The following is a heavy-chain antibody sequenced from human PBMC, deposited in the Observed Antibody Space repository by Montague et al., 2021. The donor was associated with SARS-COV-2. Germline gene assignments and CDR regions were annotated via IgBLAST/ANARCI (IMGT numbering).Heavy chain of an antibody. CDR2: IYHSGST. CDR3: AREQFGDFWSGYYNSYFDY. J-gene: IGHJ4*03. CDR1: GGSISSYY. Sequence: SETLSLTCTVYGGSISSYYWSWIRQPPGKGLEWIGYIYHSGSTNYNPSLKSRVTISVDTSKDQFSLKLSSVTAADTAVYYCAREQFGDFWSGYYNSYFDYWGQGTLVTVAS. V-gene: IGHV4-59*01. D-gene: IGHD3-3*01.